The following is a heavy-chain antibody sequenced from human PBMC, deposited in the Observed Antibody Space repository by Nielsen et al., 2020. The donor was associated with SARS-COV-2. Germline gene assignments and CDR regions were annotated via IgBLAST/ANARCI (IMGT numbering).Heavy chain of an antibody. CDR1: GGSFSGYY. V-gene: IGHV4-34*01. D-gene: IGHD3-3*01. CDR3: ARGRRITCYGVVIQSYGMDV. Sequence: SETLSLTCAVYGGSFSGYYWSWIRQPPGKGLEWIGEIDHSGSTNYNPSLKSRVTISVDTSKNQFSLKLSSVTAADTAVYYCARGRRITCYGVVIQSYGMDVWGQGTTVTVSS. J-gene: IGHJ6*02. CDR2: IDHSGST.